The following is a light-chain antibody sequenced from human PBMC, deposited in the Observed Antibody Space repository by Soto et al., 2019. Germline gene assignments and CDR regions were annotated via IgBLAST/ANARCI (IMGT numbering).Light chain of an antibody. CDR3: SSYARSNPVV. CDR2: DVS. Sequence: QSALTQPASVSGSPGQSITISCTGTSSDVGAYNYVSWYQQHPGKAPKLMIYDVSHRPSGASNRFSASKSGNTASLTISGLQAEDEAHYYCSSYARSNPVVFGGGTKLTVL. V-gene: IGLV2-14*01. J-gene: IGLJ2*01. CDR1: SSDVGAYNY.